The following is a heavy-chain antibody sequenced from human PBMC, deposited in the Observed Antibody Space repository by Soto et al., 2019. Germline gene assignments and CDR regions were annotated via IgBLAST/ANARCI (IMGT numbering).Heavy chain of an antibody. Sequence: GGSLRLSCAASGFIVTSYAMNWVLRAPGKGLEWVSVIGGRGNSAYYADSVQGRFTISRDNSKNTLSLQMSSLTADDTAIYYCVREGRGSFDFWGRGTMVTVSS. D-gene: IGHD5-12*01. CDR3: VREGRGSFDF. V-gene: IGHV3-23*01. CDR1: GFIVTSYA. J-gene: IGHJ3*01. CDR2: IGGRGNSA.